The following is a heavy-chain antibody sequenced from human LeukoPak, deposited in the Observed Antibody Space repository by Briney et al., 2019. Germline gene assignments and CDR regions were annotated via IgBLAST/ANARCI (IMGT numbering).Heavy chain of an antibody. CDR2: IYYSGST. D-gene: IGHD2-8*01. J-gene: IGHJ4*02. Sequence: PSETLSLTCAVSGGSISSDGYSWTWIRQPPGKGLEWIGYIYYSGSTDYNPSLKSRVTISVDTSKNQFSLNLSSVTAADTAVYYCARRLHGVCLDWGQGTLVTVSS. CDR3: ARRLHGVCLD. CDR1: GGSISSDGYS. V-gene: IGHV4-30-4*07.